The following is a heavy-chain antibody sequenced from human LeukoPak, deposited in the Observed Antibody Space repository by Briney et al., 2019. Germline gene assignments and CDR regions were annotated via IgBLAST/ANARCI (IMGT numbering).Heavy chain of an antibody. Sequence: SETLSVTCAVYGGSFSGYYWSWIRQPPGKGLEWIGEINHSGSTNYNPSLKSRVTISVDTSKNQFSLKLSSVTAADTAVYYCARGPPRVVVPAAIVDYWGQGTLVTVSS. CDR2: INHSGST. J-gene: IGHJ4*02. CDR1: GGSFSGYY. D-gene: IGHD2-2*02. CDR3: ARGPPRVVVPAAIVDY. V-gene: IGHV4-34*01.